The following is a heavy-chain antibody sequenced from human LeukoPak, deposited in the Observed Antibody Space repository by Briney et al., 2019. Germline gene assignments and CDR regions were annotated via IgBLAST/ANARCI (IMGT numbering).Heavy chain of an antibody. V-gene: IGHV1-2*02. CDR3: ARLSGSGSYYMGWFDP. CDR1: GYTFTGYY. D-gene: IGHD3-10*01. CDR2: INPNSGGT. Sequence: ASVKVSCKASGYTFTGYYMHWVRQAPGQGLEWMGWINPNSGGTNYAQKFQGRVTMTRDTSISTAYLQWSSLKASDTAMYYCARLSGSGSYYMGWFDPWGQGTLVTVSS. J-gene: IGHJ5*02.